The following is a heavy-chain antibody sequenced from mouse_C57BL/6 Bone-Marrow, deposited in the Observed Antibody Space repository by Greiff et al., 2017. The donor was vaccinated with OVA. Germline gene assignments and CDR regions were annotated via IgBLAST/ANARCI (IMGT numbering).Heavy chain of an antibody. Sequence: EVKLVESGGGLVQPGGSLKLSCAASGFTFSDYYMYWVRQTPEKRLEWVAYISNGGGSTYYPDTVKGRFTISRDNAKNTLYLQMSRLKSEDTAMYYCARHYYNYFDYWGQGTTLTVSS. CDR1: GFTFSDYY. CDR2: ISNGGGST. V-gene: IGHV5-12*01. J-gene: IGHJ2*01. CDR3: ARHYYNYFDY. D-gene: IGHD2-12*01.